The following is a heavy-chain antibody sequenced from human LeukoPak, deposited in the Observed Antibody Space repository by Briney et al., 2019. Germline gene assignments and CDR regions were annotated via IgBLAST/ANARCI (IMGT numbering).Heavy chain of an antibody. CDR1: GVSITSFY. Sequence: SETLSLTCTVSGVSITSFYWSWIRQPPGKGLEWIGYIYFSGSTNYNPSLKGRVTVSLDTTKNQVSLKLSSVSAADTAVYYCASTGYCIGGSCYSNYFDHWGQGTLVTVSS. CDR2: IYFSGST. J-gene: IGHJ4*02. D-gene: IGHD2-15*01. V-gene: IGHV4-59*08. CDR3: ASTGYCIGGSCYSNYFDH.